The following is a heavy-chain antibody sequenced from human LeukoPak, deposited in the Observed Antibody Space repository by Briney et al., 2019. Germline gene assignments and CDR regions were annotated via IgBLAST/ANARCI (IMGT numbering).Heavy chain of an antibody. D-gene: IGHD3-22*01. J-gene: IGHJ4*02. Sequence: GGSLRLSCAASGFTFSSYWMHWVRQAPGKGLVRVSRINGDGSSTSYADSVKGRFTISRDNAKNTLYLQMNSLRAEDTAVYYCARDHGGASDYDDYYDSSDTMDYWGQGTLVTVSS. CDR1: GFTFSSYW. V-gene: IGHV3-74*01. CDR3: ARDHGGASDYDDYYDSSDTMDY. CDR2: INGDGSST.